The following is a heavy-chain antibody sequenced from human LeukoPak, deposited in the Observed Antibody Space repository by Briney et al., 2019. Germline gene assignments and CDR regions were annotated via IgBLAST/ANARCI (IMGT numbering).Heavy chain of an antibody. Sequence: GGSLRLSCVASGFSFSSYGMHWVRQAPGKGLEWVGFIRSKAYGGTTEYAASVKGRFTISRDDSKSIAYLQMNSLKTEDTAVYYCTRDSDLYGSGTFDYWGQGTLVTVSS. J-gene: IGHJ4*02. V-gene: IGHV3-49*04. CDR3: TRDSDLYGSGTFDY. CDR1: GFSFSSYG. D-gene: IGHD3-10*01. CDR2: IRSKAYGGTT.